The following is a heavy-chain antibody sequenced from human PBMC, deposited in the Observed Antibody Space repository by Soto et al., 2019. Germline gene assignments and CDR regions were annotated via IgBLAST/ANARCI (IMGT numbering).Heavy chain of an antibody. J-gene: IGHJ4*02. Sequence: PGGSLRLSCAASGFTFSSYAMHWVRQAPGKGLEWVAVISYDGSNKYYADSVKGRFTISRDNSKNTLYLQMNSLRAEDTAVYYCARDGGGYSGYVPPVGAEDWGQGTLVTVSS. CDR1: GFTFSSYA. V-gene: IGHV3-30-3*01. CDR3: ARDGGGYSGYVPPVGAED. D-gene: IGHD5-12*01. CDR2: ISYDGSNK.